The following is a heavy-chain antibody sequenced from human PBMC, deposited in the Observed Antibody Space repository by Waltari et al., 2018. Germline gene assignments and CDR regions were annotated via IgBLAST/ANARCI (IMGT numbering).Heavy chain of an antibody. CDR3: ARGIVAFDY. CDR2: IYYSGST. Sequence: QLQLQESGPGLVKPSETLSLTCTVSGGSISSSRYYWGWISQPPGKGLEWIGSIYYSGSTYYNPSLKSRVTISVDTSKNQFSLKLSSVTAADTAVYYCARGIVAFDYWGQGTLVTVSS. D-gene: IGHD1-26*01. V-gene: IGHV4-39*07. J-gene: IGHJ4*02. CDR1: GGSISSSRYY.